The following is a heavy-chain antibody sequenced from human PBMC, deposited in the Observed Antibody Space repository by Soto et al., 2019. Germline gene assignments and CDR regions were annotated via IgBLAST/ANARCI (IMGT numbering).Heavy chain of an antibody. D-gene: IGHD2-8*01. CDR2: IHPHSGAT. Sequence: QVQLVQSGAEVKKPGASVKVSCEATGYTFTGNYLHWVRQAPGQGLEWMGWIHPHSGATKYAQKFQGWVTMTRDTSISTAYLELSSLKSNDTAVYYCVREGVGPTYGWFDPWGQGPLVTVSS. CDR1: GYTFTGNY. V-gene: IGHV1-2*04. J-gene: IGHJ5*02. CDR3: VREGVGPTYGWFDP.